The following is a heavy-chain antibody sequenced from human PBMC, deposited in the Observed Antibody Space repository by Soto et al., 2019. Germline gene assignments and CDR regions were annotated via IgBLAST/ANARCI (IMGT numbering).Heavy chain of an antibody. Sequence: ASVKVSCKASGYTFTSYGISWVRQALGQELEWMGWISAYNGNTNYAQKLQGRVTMTTDTSTSTAYMELRSLRSDDTAVYYCARGMFAYYDFWSGYYPSNYYYYYYGMDVWGQGTTVTVSS. V-gene: IGHV1-18*01. CDR3: ARGMFAYYDFWSGYYPSNYYYYYYGMDV. D-gene: IGHD3-3*01. J-gene: IGHJ6*02. CDR1: GYTFTSYG. CDR2: ISAYNGNT.